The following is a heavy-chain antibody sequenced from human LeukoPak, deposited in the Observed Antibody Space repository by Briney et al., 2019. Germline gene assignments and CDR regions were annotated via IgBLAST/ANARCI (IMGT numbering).Heavy chain of an antibody. CDR1: GFTFSTFS. D-gene: IGHD1-26*01. Sequence: SGGSLRLSCAASGFTFSTFSMNWVRQAPGKGLEWVSYINTRSSTSYYADSVKGRFTISRDNAKNSLYLQMNSLMAEDTAVYYCARERPEGSGSFQLDSWGQGTLVTVSS. CDR3: ARERPEGSGSFQLDS. CDR2: INTRSSTS. J-gene: IGHJ4*02. V-gene: IGHV3-48*04.